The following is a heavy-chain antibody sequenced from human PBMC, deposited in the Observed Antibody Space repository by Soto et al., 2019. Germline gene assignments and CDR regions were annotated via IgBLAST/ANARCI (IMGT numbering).Heavy chain of an antibody. CDR3: APIWFGDPQDDY. J-gene: IGHJ4*02. D-gene: IGHD3-10*01. CDR2: ISSSSSYI. CDR1: GFTFSSYS. V-gene: IGHV3-21*01. Sequence: PGGSLRLSCAASGFTFSSYSMNWFRQAPGKGLEWVSSISSSSSYIYYADSVKGRFTISRDNAKNSLYLQMNSLRAEDTAVYYCAPIWFGDPQDDYWGQGTLVTVSS.